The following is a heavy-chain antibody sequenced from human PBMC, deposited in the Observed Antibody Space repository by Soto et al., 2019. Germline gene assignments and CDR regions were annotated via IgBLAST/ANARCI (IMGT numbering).Heavy chain of an antibody. CDR3: ARSLPAYSQGWLDP. J-gene: IGHJ5*02. CDR1: GYTFSSYW. D-gene: IGHD3-16*01. CDR2: IDPSDSLT. Sequence: GESLKISCKGSGYTFSSYWINWVRQMPGKGLEWMGRIDPSDSLTNYSPSFQGQVTMSTDTSISTAYLQWSSLKASDTAIYYCARSLPAYSQGWLDPWGQGTMVTV. V-gene: IGHV5-10-1*01.